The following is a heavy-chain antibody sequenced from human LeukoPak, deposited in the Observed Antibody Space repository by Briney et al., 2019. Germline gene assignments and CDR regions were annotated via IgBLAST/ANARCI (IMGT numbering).Heavy chain of an antibody. CDR2: ISYDGSNK. CDR1: GFTFSSYG. CDR3: ASGYSGSGTYYRPSDY. V-gene: IGHV3-30*03. D-gene: IGHD3-10*01. J-gene: IGHJ4*02. Sequence: PGRSLRLSCAASGFTFSSYGMHWVRQAPGKGLEWVAVISYDGSNKYYADSVKGRFTISRDNAKNSLYLQMNSLRAEDTAVYYCASGYSGSGTYYRPSDYWGQGTLVTVSS.